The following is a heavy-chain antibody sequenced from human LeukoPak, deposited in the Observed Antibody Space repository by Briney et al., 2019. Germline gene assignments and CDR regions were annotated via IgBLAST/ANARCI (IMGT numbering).Heavy chain of an antibody. CDR1: GFTFSASA. CDR2: IRNKANGYET. D-gene: IGHD2-8*01. CDR3: TRLGYCTNGVCYFDY. Sequence: QPGGSLKLSCAASGFTFSASAMHWVRQASGKGLEWFGRIRNKANGYETAYAASVKGRFIISRDDSKNTAYLQMNSLKTEDAAVYYCTRLGYCTNGVCYFDYWGQGILVTVSS. V-gene: IGHV3-73*01. J-gene: IGHJ4*02.